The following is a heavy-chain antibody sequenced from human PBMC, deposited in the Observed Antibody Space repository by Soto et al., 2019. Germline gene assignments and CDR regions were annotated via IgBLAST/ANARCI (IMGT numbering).Heavy chain of an antibody. Sequence: QVQLMQSGAEVKKPGASVKVSCKASGDTFTDYYIHWVRQAPGQGLEWMGTVNPSGGHTTYAQHFLGRVTMTMDTATSTLYRELTSRTSDDTAIYYCARGGHVVVVTAALDYWGQGTLVTVSS. V-gene: IGHV1-46*01. CDR1: GDTFTDYY. CDR3: ARGGHVVVVTAALDY. J-gene: IGHJ4*02. CDR2: VNPSGGHT. D-gene: IGHD2-21*02.